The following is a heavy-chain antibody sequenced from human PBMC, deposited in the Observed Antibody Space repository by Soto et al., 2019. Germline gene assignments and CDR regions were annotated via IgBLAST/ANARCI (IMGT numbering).Heavy chain of an antibody. J-gene: IGHJ6*02. Sequence: QVQLVQSGGEVRKPGASVTVSCKASGYTFTSYGISWVRQAPGQGLEWMGWISGYNGKTNYAQKAQDRATMTTHTPTSTVYLELRTLRFADPAVYYCAREGDVPYYYYGIDLWGQGTTVTVSS. D-gene: IGHD2-21*02. CDR2: ISGYNGKT. V-gene: IGHV1-18*01. CDR3: AREGDVPYYYYGIDL. CDR1: GYTFTSYG.